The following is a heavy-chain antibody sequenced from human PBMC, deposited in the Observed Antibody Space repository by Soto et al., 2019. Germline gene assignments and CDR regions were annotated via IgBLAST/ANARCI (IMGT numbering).Heavy chain of an antibody. J-gene: IGHJ4*02. Sequence: EVQLVESGGGLVKPGGSLRLSCAASGFTFSSYSMNWVRQAPGKGLEWVSSISSSSSYIYYADSVKGRFTISRDNAKNSLYLQMNSLRAEDTAVYYCARDGVFDFWSCYSPSYWGQGTLVTVSS. V-gene: IGHV3-21*01. CDR1: GFTFSSYS. D-gene: IGHD3-3*01. CDR3: ARDGVFDFWSCYSPSY. CDR2: ISSSSSYI.